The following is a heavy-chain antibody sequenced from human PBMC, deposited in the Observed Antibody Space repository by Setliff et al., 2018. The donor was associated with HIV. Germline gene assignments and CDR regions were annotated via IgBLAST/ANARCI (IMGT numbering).Heavy chain of an antibody. CDR1: GGSFSGYY. J-gene: IGHJ6*03. CDR3: ARARFWSGYYTGDNYYYMDV. V-gene: IGHV4-34*12. Sequence: PSETLSLTCAVYGGSFSGYYWSWIRQTPGKGLERIGEIVHSGGTKYNPSLKSRVTISLDTSKNQFSLKLSSVTAADTAVYYCARARFWSGYYTGDNYYYMDVWGKGTTVTVSS. CDR2: IVHSGGT. D-gene: IGHD3-3*01.